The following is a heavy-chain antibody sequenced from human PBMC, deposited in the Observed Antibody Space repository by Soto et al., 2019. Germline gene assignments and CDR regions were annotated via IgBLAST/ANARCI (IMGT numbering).Heavy chain of an antibody. CDR1: GFTFSSFG. D-gene: IGHD2-2*03. J-gene: IGHJ4*02. CDR2: ISGSADSS. CDR3: AKVGIGSFSQKHNFEH. V-gene: IGHV3-23*01. Sequence: PGGSLRLSCTASGFTFSSFGMAWVRQAPGKGLEWVSAISGSADSSYYADSVKGRFTISRDNPKNTLYLQMDSLRAEDTGVYFCAKVGIGSFSQKHNFEHWGQGTQVTVSS.